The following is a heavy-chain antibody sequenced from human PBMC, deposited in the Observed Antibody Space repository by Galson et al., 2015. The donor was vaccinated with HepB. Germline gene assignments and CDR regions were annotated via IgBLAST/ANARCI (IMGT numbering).Heavy chain of an antibody. Sequence: SLRLSCAASGFTFSSYSMNWVRQAPGKGLEWVSYISSSSSTIYYADSVKGRFTISRDNAKNSLYLQMNSLRDEDTAVYYCARSERGLWFGEGNWFDPWGQGTLVTVSS. CDR3: ARSERGLWFGEGNWFDP. CDR2: ISSSSSTI. D-gene: IGHD3-10*01. V-gene: IGHV3-48*02. J-gene: IGHJ5*02. CDR1: GFTFSSYS.